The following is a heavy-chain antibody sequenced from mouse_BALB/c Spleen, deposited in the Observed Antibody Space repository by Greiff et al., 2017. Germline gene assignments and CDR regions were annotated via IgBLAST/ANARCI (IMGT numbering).Heavy chain of an antibody. V-gene: IGHV5-2*01. Sequence: EVKLQESGGGLVQPGESLKLSCESNEYEFPSHDMSWVRKTPEKRLELVAAINSDGGSTYYPDTMERRFIISRDNTKKTLYLQMSSLRSEDTALYYCARHPIGTAPYAMDYWGQGTSVTVSS. CDR3: ARHPIGTAPYAMDY. CDR2: INSDGGST. D-gene: IGHD2-14*01. J-gene: IGHJ4*01. CDR1: EYEFPSHD.